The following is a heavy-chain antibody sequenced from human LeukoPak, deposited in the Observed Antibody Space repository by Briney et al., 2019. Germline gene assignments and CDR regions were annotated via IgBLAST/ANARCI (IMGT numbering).Heavy chain of an antibody. D-gene: IGHD3-22*01. CDR3: ARAIPDTYYYDSSALSFDY. J-gene: IGHJ4*02. CDR2: IYYSGST. Sequence: SETLSLTCAVSGGSISSGGYSWSWIRQPPGKGLEWIGYIYYSGSTYYNPSLKSRVTISVDTSKNQFSLKLSSVTAADTAVYYCARAIPDTYYYDSSALSFDYWGQGTLVTVSS. CDR1: GGSISSGGYS. V-gene: IGHV4-30-4*07.